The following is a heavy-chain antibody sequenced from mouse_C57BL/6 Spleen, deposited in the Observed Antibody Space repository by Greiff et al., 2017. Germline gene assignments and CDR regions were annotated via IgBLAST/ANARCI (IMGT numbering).Heavy chain of an antibody. Sequence: QVQLQQPGAELVMPGASVKLSCKASGYTFTSYWMHWVKQRPGQGLEWIGEIDPSDSYTNYNQKFKGKSTLTVDKSSSTAYMQLSSLTSEDSAVYYCARRRLRYYFDYWGQGTTRTVSS. V-gene: IGHV1-69*01. J-gene: IGHJ2*01. CDR1: GYTFTSYW. D-gene: IGHD1-1*01. CDR2: IDPSDSYT. CDR3: ARRRLRYYFDY.